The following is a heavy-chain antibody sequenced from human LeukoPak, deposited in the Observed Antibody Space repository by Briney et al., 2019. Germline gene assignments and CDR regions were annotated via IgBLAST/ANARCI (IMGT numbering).Heavy chain of an antibody. V-gene: IGHV3-48*03. D-gene: IGHD4/OR15-4a*01. CDR2: ISSSGSTI. J-gene: IGHJ4*02. CDR1: GFTFSSYE. CDR3: ARRAGAYSHPYDY. Sequence: GGSLRLSCAASGFTFSSYEMNWVRQAPGRGLEWVSYISSSGSTIYYADSVKGRFTISRDNSKNTLYLQMNSLRAEDTAVYYCARRAGAYSHPYDYWGQGTLVTVSS.